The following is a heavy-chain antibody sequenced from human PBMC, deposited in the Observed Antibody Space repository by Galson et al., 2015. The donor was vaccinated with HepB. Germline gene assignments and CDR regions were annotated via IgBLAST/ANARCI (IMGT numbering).Heavy chain of an antibody. V-gene: IGHV3-53*04. CDR1: GFTVSSNH. CDR2: IYSGGST. Sequence: SLRLSCAASGFTVSSNHMSWVRQAPGKGLEWVSVIYSGGSTYYADSVKGRFTISRHNSKNTLYLQMNSLRAEDTAVYYCAKLVGANRFDYRGQGTLVTVSS. CDR3: AKLVGANRFDY. J-gene: IGHJ4*02. D-gene: IGHD1-26*01.